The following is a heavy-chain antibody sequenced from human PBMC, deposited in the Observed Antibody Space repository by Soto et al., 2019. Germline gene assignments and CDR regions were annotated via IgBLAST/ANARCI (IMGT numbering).Heavy chain of an antibody. V-gene: IGHV1-3*01. Sequence: ASVKVSCKGSGYTFTGDTMHWMRQAPGQRLEWMGWINPANSATMYSQKFLGRVSITRDTSASTAYMELSSLRSEDTAVYYCARGPSSGCFDSWGQGTLVTVSS. D-gene: IGHD5-12*01. CDR2: INPANSAT. J-gene: IGHJ4*02. CDR1: GYTFTGDT. CDR3: ARGPSSGCFDS.